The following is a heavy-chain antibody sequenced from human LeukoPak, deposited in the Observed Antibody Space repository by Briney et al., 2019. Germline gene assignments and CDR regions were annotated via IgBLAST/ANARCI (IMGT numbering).Heavy chain of an antibody. J-gene: IGHJ5*02. CDR3: ARTTVTTWGWFDP. CDR1: GGSISSYY. CDR2: IYYSGST. D-gene: IGHD4-17*01. Sequence: PSETLSLTCTVSGGSISSYYWSWIRHPPGKGLERIGYIYYSGSTNYNPSLKSRVTISVDTSKNQFSLKLSSVTAADTDVYYCARTTVTTWGWFDPWGQGTLVTVSS. V-gene: IGHV4-59*01.